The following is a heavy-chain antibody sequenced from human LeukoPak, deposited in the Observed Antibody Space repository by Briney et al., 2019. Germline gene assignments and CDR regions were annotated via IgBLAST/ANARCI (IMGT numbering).Heavy chain of an antibody. D-gene: IGHD6-13*01. V-gene: IGHV3-48*01. CDR1: GFTYSSYS. Sequence: GGSLRLSCAASGFTYSSYSMNWVRQAPGKGLEWVSYISSSSSTIYYADSVKGRFTISRDNAKNSLYLQMNSLRAEDTAVYYCGAAAGHSPFDPWGQGTLVTVSS. CDR2: ISSSSSTI. CDR3: GAAAGHSPFDP. J-gene: IGHJ5*02.